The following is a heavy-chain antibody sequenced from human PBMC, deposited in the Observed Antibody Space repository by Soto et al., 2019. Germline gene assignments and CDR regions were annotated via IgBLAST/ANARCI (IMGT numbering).Heavy chain of an antibody. CDR1: GYTFTSYD. CDR2: MNPNSGNT. V-gene: IGHV1-8*01. D-gene: IGHD4-17*01. Sequence: ASVKVSCKASGYTFTSYDINWVRQATGQGLEWMGWMNPNSGNTGYAQKFQGRVTMTRNTSISTAYMELSSLRSEDTAVYYCARGQSHYGDYVAGCWGQGTLVTVPQ. CDR3: ARGQSHYGDYVAGC. J-gene: IGHJ4*02.